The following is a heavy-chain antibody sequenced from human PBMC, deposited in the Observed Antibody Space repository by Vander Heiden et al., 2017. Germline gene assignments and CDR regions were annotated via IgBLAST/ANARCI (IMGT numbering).Heavy chain of an antibody. D-gene: IGHD6-13*01. CDR2: IYWNDDK. J-gene: IGHJ4*02. V-gene: IGHV2-5*01. CDR3: AHSIGISWYDLPADY. Sequence: QITLKESGPTLVKPTQTLTLTCTFSGFSLSTSGVGVGWIRQPPGKALEWLALIYWNDDKRYSPSLKSRLTITKDTSKNQVVLTMTNMDTVDTATYYCAHSIGISWYDLPADYWVEGTLVAVSS. CDR1: GFSLSTSGVG.